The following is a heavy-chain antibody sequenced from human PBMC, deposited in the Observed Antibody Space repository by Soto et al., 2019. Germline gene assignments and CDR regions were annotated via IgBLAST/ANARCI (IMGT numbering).Heavy chain of an antibody. CDR2: ISGSGVST. CDR3: AKEGPTYYYDSSGYSDY. D-gene: IGHD3-22*01. V-gene: IGHV3-23*01. Sequence: GGSLRLSGAASGFTFSSYAMSWVRQAPGKGLEWVSAISGSGVSTYYADSVKGRFTISRDNYKNTLYLQMNSLRAEDTAVYYCAKEGPTYYYDSSGYSDYCGQGTLVTVSS. CDR1: GFTFSSYA. J-gene: IGHJ4*02.